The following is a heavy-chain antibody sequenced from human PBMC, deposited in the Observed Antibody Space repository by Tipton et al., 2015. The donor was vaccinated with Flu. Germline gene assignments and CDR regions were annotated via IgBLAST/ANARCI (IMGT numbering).Heavy chain of an antibody. D-gene: IGHD1-26*01. CDR1: GGSFSGYY. V-gene: IGHV4-34*01. Sequence: TLSLTCAVYGGSFSGYYWSWIRQPPGKGLEWIGEINHSGSTNYNPSLKSRVTISVDTSKNQFSLKLSSVTAADTAVYYCARGGMVGATYFDYWGQGTLVTVSS. CDR3: ARGGMVGATYFDY. CDR2: INHSGST. J-gene: IGHJ4*02.